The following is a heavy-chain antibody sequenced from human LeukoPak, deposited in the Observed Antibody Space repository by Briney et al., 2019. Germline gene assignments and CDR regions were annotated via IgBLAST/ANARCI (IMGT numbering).Heavy chain of an antibody. Sequence: GGSLRLSCAASGFTFSSYWMHWVRQAPGKGLWWVSRINSDGSSTSYADSVKGRFTISRDNAKNTLYLQMNSLRAEDTAVYYCARALRRTLDYWGQGTLVTVSS. CDR1: GFTFSSYW. CDR2: INSDGSST. J-gene: IGHJ4*02. V-gene: IGHV3-74*01. CDR3: ARALRRTLDY.